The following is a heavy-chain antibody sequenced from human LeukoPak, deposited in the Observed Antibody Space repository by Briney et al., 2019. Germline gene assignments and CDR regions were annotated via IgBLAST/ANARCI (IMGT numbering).Heavy chain of an antibody. Sequence: ASVKVSRKASGYTFSHYGFSWVRQAPGQGLEWMGWISAYSGHTDYAQKFQGRVTITRNTSISTAYMELSSLRSEDTAVYYCARDWNRYAYWGQGTLVTVSS. CDR1: GYTFSHYG. D-gene: IGHD1-1*01. CDR3: ARDWNRYAY. CDR2: ISAYSGHT. V-gene: IGHV1-8*03. J-gene: IGHJ4*02.